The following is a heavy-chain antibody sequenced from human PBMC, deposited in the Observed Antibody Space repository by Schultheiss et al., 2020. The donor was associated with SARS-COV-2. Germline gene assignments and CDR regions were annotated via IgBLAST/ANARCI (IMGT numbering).Heavy chain of an antibody. CDR1: GFTFSNYS. V-gene: IGHV3-23*01. J-gene: IGHJ4*02. D-gene: IGHD2-15*01. CDR3: AKVAVAGATDRHLDC. CDR2: ISGSGENT. Sequence: GGSLRLSCAMSGFTFSNYSMTWVRQAPEKGLEWVSSISGSGENTYYADSLRGRFTISRDNSNNTLYLQMNSLTAEDTAVYYCAKVAVAGATDRHLDCWGQGTLVTVSS.